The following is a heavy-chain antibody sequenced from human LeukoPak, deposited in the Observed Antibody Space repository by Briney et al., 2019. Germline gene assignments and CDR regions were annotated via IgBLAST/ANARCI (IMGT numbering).Heavy chain of an antibody. CDR2: INGDSSIT. D-gene: IGHD3-16*01. Sequence: GGTLRLSCAASGGTFSSYCRRWVRQRPGMGLVWVSRINGDSSITNYADSVKGRFTISRDNAKNTLDLQMDSLRAEDTAVYYCAREWGNSVLPLDYWGQGTLVTVSS. V-gene: IGHV3-74*01. CDR3: AREWGNSVLPLDY. CDR1: GGTFSSYC. J-gene: IGHJ4*02.